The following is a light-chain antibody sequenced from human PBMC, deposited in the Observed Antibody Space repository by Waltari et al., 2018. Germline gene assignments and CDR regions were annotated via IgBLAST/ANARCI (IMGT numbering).Light chain of an antibody. J-gene: IGKJ5*01. CDR2: DAS. V-gene: IGKV1-33*01. CDR1: QDIDNF. Sequence: DIQMTQSPSSLSAFVGDRATITCQASQDIDNFLNWYQQKSGQAPKLLIYDASNLETGVSSRFIGSASGTDFTLTITSLQPEDIATYYCQQYENLPITFGQGTRLEIK. CDR3: QQYENLPIT.